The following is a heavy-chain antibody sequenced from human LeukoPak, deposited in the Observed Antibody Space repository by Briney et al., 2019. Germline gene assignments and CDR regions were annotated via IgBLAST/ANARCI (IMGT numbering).Heavy chain of an antibody. J-gene: IGHJ5*02. CDR2: IYTSGST. CDR3: ARAASYYGSGSYLLNWFDP. CDR1: GGSISSYY. D-gene: IGHD3-10*01. Sequence: SETLSLTCTVSGGSISSYYWSWIRQPPGKGLEWIGRIYTSGSTNYNPSLKSRVTMSVDTSKNQFSLKLSSVTAADTAVYYCARAASYYGSGSYLLNWFDPWGQGTLVTVSS. V-gene: IGHV4-4*07.